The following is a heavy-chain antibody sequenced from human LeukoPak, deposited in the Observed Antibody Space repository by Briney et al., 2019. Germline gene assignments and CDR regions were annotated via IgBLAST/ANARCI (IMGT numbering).Heavy chain of an antibody. CDR2: IIPIFGTA. J-gene: IGHJ3*02. CDR3: ARGLWDYDILTGYYTAQGDAFDI. CDR1: GGTFSSYA. D-gene: IGHD3-9*01. V-gene: IGHV1-69*13. Sequence: SVKVSCKASGGTFSSYAISWVRQAPGQGLEWMGGIIPIFGTANYAQKFQGRVTITADESTSTAYMELSSLRSEDTAVYYCARGLWDYDILTGYYTAQGDAFDIWGQGTMVTVSS.